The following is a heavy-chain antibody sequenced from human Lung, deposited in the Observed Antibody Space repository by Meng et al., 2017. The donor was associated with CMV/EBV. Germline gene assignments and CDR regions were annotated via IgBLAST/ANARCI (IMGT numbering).Heavy chain of an antibody. D-gene: IGHD4-17*01. J-gene: IGHJ4*02. CDR3: ARGSYLAVKG. Sequence: HVQVRESGPGLVKPSETLSLTCTVSGGSINSYYWSWIRQPPGQGLEWLGYFYYRGNSNYNPSLKSRVTISVDTSKNLFSLNLTSVTAADAALYYCARGSYLAVKGWGLGTLVTVSS. CDR1: GGSINSYY. V-gene: IGHV4-59*01. CDR2: FYYRGNS.